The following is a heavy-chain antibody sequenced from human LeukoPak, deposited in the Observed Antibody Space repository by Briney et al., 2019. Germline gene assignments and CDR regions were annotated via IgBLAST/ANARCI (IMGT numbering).Heavy chain of an antibody. J-gene: IGHJ4*02. CDR2: ISWNSGII. CDR1: GFTFDDYA. V-gene: IGHV3-9*01. D-gene: IGHD6-19*01. Sequence: GRSLRLSCAASGFTFDDYAMHWVRQAPKKGLEWVSGISWNSGIIAYADSVKGRFTISRDNAKNSLYLQMNSLRAEVTALYYCAKEISAVAGTLNFDYWGQGTLVTVSS. CDR3: AKEISAVAGTLNFDY.